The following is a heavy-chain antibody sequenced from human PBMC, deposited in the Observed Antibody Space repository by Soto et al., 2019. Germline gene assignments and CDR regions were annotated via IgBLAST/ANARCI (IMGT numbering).Heavy chain of an antibody. J-gene: IGHJ6*02. Sequence: SVKVSCKASGGTFSSYAISWVRQAPGQGLEWMGGIIPIFGTANYAQKFQGRVTITADESTSTAYMELSSLRSEDTAVYYCARQVREVGATDYYYYGMDVWGQGTTVTVSS. CDR3: ARQVREVGATDYYYYGMDV. D-gene: IGHD1-26*01. CDR1: GGTFSSYA. CDR2: IIPIFGTA. V-gene: IGHV1-69*13.